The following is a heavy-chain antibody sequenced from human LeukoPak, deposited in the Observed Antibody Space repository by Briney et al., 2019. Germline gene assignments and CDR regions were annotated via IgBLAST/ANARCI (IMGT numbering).Heavy chain of an antibody. J-gene: IGHJ6*02. D-gene: IGHD5-12*01. Sequence: ASVKVSCKASGYTFTSYGISWVRQAPGQGLEWMGWISAYNGNTNYEQKLQGRVTMNTDTSTSTAYMELRSLRSDDTAVYYCERGNSGYEINPYYYYGMDVWGQGTTVTVSS. CDR1: GYTFTSYG. CDR3: ERGNSGYEINPYYYYGMDV. CDR2: ISAYNGNT. V-gene: IGHV1-18*01.